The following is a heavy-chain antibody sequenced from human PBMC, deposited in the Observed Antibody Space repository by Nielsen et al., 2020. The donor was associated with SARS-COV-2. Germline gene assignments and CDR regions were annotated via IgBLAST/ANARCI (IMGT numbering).Heavy chain of an antibody. CDR3: ASPGNWNYQAYYGMDV. CDR1: GYSFTSYW. D-gene: IGHD1-7*01. CDR2: IDPSDSYT. J-gene: IGHJ6*02. Sequence: GESLKISCKASGYSFTSYWISWVRQMPGKGLEWMGRIDPSDSYTNYSPSFQGHVTISADKSISTAYLQWSSLKASDTAMYYCASPGNWNYQAYYGMDVWGQGATVTVSS. V-gene: IGHV5-10-1*01.